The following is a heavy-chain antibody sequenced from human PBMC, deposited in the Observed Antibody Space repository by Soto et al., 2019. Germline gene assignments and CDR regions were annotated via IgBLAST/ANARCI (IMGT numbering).Heavy chain of an antibody. V-gene: IGHV4-34*01. CDR3: ERGPSTLCFRIFDY. D-gene: IGHD2-2*01. J-gene: IGHJ4*02. CDR2: INHSGST. Sequence: SETLSLTCAVYGGSVSGYYWSWIRQPTGKGLEWIQEINHSGSTNYNPSLKSRVPISVDTSTNPFSLKLSSVPAADTAVYFSERGPSTLCFRIFDYCGQGTLVTVSS. CDR1: GGSVSGYY.